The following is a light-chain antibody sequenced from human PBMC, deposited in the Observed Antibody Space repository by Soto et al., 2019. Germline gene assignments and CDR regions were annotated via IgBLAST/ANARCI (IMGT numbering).Light chain of an antibody. Sequence: QSVLTQPASVSGSPGQLITISCTGTSSDVGGYNYVSWYQQHPGKAPKLMIYDVSNRPSGVSNRFSGSKSGNTASLTISGLQAEDEADYYCSSYTSSSTPHVVFGGGTQLTVL. J-gene: IGLJ2*01. V-gene: IGLV2-14*01. CDR2: DVS. CDR3: SSYTSSSTPHVV. CDR1: SSDVGGYNY.